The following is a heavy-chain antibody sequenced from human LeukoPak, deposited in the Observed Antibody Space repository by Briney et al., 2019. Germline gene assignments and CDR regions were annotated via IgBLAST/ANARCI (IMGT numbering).Heavy chain of an antibody. CDR1: GYTLTELS. Sequence: ASVKVSCKVSGYTLTELSMHWVRQAPGKGLEWMGGFGPEDGETIYAQKFQGRVTMTEDTSTDTAYMELSSLRSEDTAVYYCATLEYYYGSSGYSPWDYWGQGTLVTVSS. V-gene: IGHV1-24*01. CDR3: ATLEYYYGSSGYSPWDY. CDR2: FGPEDGET. J-gene: IGHJ4*02. D-gene: IGHD3-22*01.